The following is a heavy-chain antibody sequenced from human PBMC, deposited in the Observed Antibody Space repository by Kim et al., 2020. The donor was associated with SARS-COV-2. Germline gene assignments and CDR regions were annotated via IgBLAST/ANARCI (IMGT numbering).Heavy chain of an antibody. CDR3: TSDTVLYGLDV. D-gene: IGHD4-4*01. CDR2: IRSGGTGI. CDR1: GFTVTDYW. Sequence: GGSLRLSCATSGFTVTDYWTHWVRQAPRKGLVWVSRIRSGGTGISYADSVKGRFTISRDNVNNTLYLQMNNLRAEDTALYYCTSDTVLYGLDVWGQGTPVTVSS. J-gene: IGHJ6*02. V-gene: IGHV3-74*01.